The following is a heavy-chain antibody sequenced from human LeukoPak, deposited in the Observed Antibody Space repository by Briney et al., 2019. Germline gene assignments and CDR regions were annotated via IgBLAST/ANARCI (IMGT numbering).Heavy chain of an antibody. J-gene: IGHJ4*02. V-gene: IGHV3-30*02. CDR3: ANLVVPGGIPDY. CDR2: IRSDGGNK. CDR1: GFTFSSHG. Sequence: GGSLRLSCAASGFTFSSHGMHWVRQAPGKGLEWVAFIRSDGGNKYYADSVKGRFTISRDNSKNTLYLQMNSLRTEDTAVYYSANLVVPGGIPDYWGQGTLVTVSS. D-gene: IGHD2-2*02.